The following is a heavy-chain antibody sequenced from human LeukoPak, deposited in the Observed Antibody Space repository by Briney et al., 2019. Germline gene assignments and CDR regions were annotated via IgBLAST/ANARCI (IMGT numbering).Heavy chain of an antibody. CDR3: AKTRPLDSSSWSHGDY. D-gene: IGHD6-13*01. J-gene: IGHJ4*02. V-gene: IGHV3-23*01. CDR2: ISGSGDST. Sequence: GGSLRLSCAASGFTFSSYAMSWVRQAPGKGLEWVSAISGSGDSTYYGDSVKGRFTISRDNSKNTLYLQMNSLRAEGTAVYYCAKTRPLDSSSWSHGDYWGQGTLVTVSS. CDR1: GFTFSSYA.